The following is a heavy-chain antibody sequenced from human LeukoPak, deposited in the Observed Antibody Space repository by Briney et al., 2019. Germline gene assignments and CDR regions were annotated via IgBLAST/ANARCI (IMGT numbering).Heavy chain of an antibody. CDR2: IYYSGST. V-gene: IGHV4-59*01. J-gene: IGHJ4*02. Sequence: SETLSLTCTVSGGSISSYYWSWIRQPPEKGLEWIGYIYYSGSTNYNPTLKSRVTISVDTSKNQLSLKLNSVTTADTAVYYCARGPRGSGSYPFDYWGQGTLVTVSA. D-gene: IGHD3-10*01. CDR1: GGSISSYY. CDR3: ARGPRGSGSYPFDY.